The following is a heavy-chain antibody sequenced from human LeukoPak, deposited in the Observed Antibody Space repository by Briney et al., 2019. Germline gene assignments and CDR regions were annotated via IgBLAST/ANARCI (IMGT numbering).Heavy chain of an antibody. CDR2: IYHSGST. J-gene: IGHJ2*01. CDR1: DGAISSSSHY. Sequence: SETLSLTCIVFDGAISSSSHYWGWIRQPPGKGLEWIGSIYHSGSTVYNPSLKSRVAISVDTSRNQFSLKLNSVTASDTAVYYCERKTTVTDWYFDLWGRGTLVTVSS. V-gene: IGHV4-39*01. CDR3: ERKTTVTDWYFDL. D-gene: IGHD4-17*01.